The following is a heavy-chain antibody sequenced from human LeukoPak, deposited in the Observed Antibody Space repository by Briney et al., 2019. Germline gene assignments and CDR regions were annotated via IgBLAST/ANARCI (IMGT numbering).Heavy chain of an antibody. CDR3: VSGNYFDY. CDR2: INPYXXDX. J-gene: IGHJ4*02. D-gene: IGHD2-15*01. CDR1: GXXFTDYY. V-gene: IGHV1-2*02. Sequence: ASVKVSCKASGXXFTDYYXHXXXXXXXXGLEWMGWINPYXXDXXYEXTXXXXXXXXXXXXXXXAXMELSSLRSDDTAVYYCVSGNYFDYWGQGTLVTVSS.